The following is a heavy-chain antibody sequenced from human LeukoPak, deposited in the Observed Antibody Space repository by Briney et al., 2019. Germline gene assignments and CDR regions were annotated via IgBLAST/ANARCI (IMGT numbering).Heavy chain of an antibody. D-gene: IGHD3-22*01. Sequence: ASVKVSCKASGYTFTGYYMHWVRQAPGQGLEWMGWINPNSGGTNYAQKFQGRVTMTRDTSISTAYMELSRLRSDDTAVYYCARARAYDSSGYYPNDAFDIWGQGTMVTASS. J-gene: IGHJ3*02. CDR1: GYTFTGYY. CDR3: ARARAYDSSGYYPNDAFDI. V-gene: IGHV1-2*02. CDR2: INPNSGGT.